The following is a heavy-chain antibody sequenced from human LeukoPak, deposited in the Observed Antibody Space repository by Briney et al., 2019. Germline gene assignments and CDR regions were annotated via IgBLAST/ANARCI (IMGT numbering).Heavy chain of an antibody. CDR2: INHSGST. Sequence: SETLSLTCTVSGGSISSYYWSWIRQPPGKGLEWIGEINHSGSTNYNPSLKSRVTISVDTSKNQFSLKLSSVTAADTAVYYCARGLAMIVPFDYWGQGTLVTVSS. CDR3: ARGLAMIVPFDY. J-gene: IGHJ4*02. CDR1: GGSISSYY. V-gene: IGHV4-34*01. D-gene: IGHD3-22*01.